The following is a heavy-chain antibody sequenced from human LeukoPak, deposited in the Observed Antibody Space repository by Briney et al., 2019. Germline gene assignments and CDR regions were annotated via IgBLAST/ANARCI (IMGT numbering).Heavy chain of an antibody. Sequence: SETLSLTCTVSGGSISTYYWSWIRQPPGKGLEWIGYVYYSGATNYNPSLKSRVTISLDTSKNQFSLRLTSVTAADTAVYYCARRVAVTGIYCFDYWGQGTPVTVSS. V-gene: IGHV4-59*08. CDR3: ARRVAVTGIYCFDY. J-gene: IGHJ4*02. D-gene: IGHD6-19*01. CDR1: GGSISTYY. CDR2: VYYSGAT.